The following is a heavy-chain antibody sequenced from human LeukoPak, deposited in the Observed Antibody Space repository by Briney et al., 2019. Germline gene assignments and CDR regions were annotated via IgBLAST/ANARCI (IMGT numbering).Heavy chain of an antibody. Sequence: PSETLSLTCTVSGGSSSSYYWSWIRQRPGKGLDWIGYIYYSGSTNYNPSLKSRVTISVDTSKNQFSLKLSSVTAADTAVYYCARDQSGWYDWFDPWGQGTLVTVSS. V-gene: IGHV4-59*01. J-gene: IGHJ5*02. CDR2: IYYSGST. D-gene: IGHD6-19*01. CDR3: ARDQSGWYDWFDP. CDR1: GGSSSSYY.